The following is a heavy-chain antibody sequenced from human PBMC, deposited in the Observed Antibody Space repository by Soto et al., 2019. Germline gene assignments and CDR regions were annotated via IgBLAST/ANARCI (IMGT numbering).Heavy chain of an antibody. V-gene: IGHV3-74*03. CDR2: IKGDRSNI. CDR1: GFTFSDYW. Sequence: EVQLVESGGGLVQPGGSLRLSCAASGFTFSDYWMHWVRQAPGKGLVWVSQIKGDRSNIKYADSVKGRFTISRDNAKNTLYLQMNSLRAEDTAVYYCARDNSGPIMFEYWGQGNLVTVSS. D-gene: IGHD6-19*01. CDR3: ARDNSGPIMFEY. J-gene: IGHJ4*02.